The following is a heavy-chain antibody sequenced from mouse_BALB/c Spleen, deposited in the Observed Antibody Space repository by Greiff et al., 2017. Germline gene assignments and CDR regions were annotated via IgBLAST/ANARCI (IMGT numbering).Heavy chain of an antibody. V-gene: IGHV3-2*02. J-gene: IGHJ2*01. D-gene: IGHD2-1*01. CDR2: ISYSGST. CDR1: GYSITSDYA. Sequence: QLKESGPGLVKPSQSLSLTCTVTGYSITSDYAWNWIRQFPGNKLEWMGYISYSGSTSYNPSLKSRISITRDTSKNQFFLQLNSVTTEDTATYYCARSGGNYYFDYWGQGTTLTVSS. CDR3: ARSGGNYYFDY.